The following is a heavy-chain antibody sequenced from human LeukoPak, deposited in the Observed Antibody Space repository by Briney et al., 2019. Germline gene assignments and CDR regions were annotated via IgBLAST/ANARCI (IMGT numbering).Heavy chain of an antibody. CDR3: ARDSGPAGYSSSY. CDR1: GGSISSYY. J-gene: IGHJ4*02. D-gene: IGHD6-13*01. CDR2: IYYSGST. Sequence: SETLSLTCTVSGGSISSYYWSWIRQPPGKGLERIGYIYYSGSTNYNPSLKSRVTISVDTSKNQFSLKLSSVTAADTAVYYCARDSGPAGYSSSYWGQGTLVTVSS. V-gene: IGHV4-59*01.